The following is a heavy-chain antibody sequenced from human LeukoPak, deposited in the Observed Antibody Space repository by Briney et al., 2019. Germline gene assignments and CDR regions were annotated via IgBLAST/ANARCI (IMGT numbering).Heavy chain of an antibody. D-gene: IGHD2/OR15-2a*01. Sequence: PSETLSLTCTVSGGSISSGGYYWSWIRQPPGKGLEWIGYMYHSGSTYYNPSLKSRVTISVDRSKNQFSLKLSSVTAADTAVYYCATFRPPENSFDPWGQGTLVTVSS. CDR1: GGSISSGGYY. V-gene: IGHV4-30-2*02. CDR3: ATFRPPENSFDP. J-gene: IGHJ5*02. CDR2: MYHSGST.